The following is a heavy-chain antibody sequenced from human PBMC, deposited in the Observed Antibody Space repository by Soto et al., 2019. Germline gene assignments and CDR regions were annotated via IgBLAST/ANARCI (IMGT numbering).Heavy chain of an antibody. Sequence: QVQLQQWGAGLLKPSETLSLTCAVYGGSFSGYYWSWIRQPPGKGLEWIGEINHSGSTNYNPSLKSRVTRXXDXSXXQFSLKLSSVTAADTAVYYCARGPQGVVTMTGMDVWGQGTTVTVSS. V-gene: IGHV4-34*01. CDR3: ARGPQGVVTMTGMDV. CDR2: INHSGST. CDR1: GGSFSGYY. J-gene: IGHJ6*02. D-gene: IGHD3-3*01.